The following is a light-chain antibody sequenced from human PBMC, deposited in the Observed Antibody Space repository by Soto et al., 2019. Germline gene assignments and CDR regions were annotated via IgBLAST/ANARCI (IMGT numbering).Light chain of an antibody. CDR2: GVS. CDR3: QQSNNWPPLT. CDR1: QSVAGN. V-gene: IGKV3-15*01. Sequence: EIVMTQSPATRSVSPGETATLSCRASQSVAGNLAWYQQKPGQPHRLLIYGVSTRATGVPARFSGSGSETDFSLTISSLQIEDFALYYCQQSNNWPPLTVGGGTKVDIK. J-gene: IGKJ4*01.